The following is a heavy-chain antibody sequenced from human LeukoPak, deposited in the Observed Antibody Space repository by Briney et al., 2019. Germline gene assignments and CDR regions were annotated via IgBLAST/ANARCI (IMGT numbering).Heavy chain of an antibody. D-gene: IGHD3-10*01. CDR3: ARLSRGRWVYYFDY. Sequence: SETLSLTCTVSGGSISSSSYYWGWIRQPPGTGLEWIGSIYYSGSTYYNPSLKSRVTISVDTSKNQFSLKLSSVTAADTAVYYCARLSRGRWVYYFDYWGQGTLVTVSS. CDR1: GGSISSSSYY. J-gene: IGHJ4*02. V-gene: IGHV4-39*01. CDR2: IYYSGST.